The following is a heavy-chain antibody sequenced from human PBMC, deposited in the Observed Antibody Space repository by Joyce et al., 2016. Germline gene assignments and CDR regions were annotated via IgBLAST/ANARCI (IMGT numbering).Heavy chain of an antibody. CDR3: AKDQDYGDYSVDY. CDR1: RFAFSSYA. Sequence: EVQLLESGGGLVQPGGSLRLSCAASRFAFSSYAMSWVRQDAGKGLEWVSTISSSGGSTYYADSVKGRFTISRDNAENTLYLQMNSLRAGDTAVYYCAKDQDYGDYSVDYWGQGTLVTVSS. V-gene: IGHV3-23*01. D-gene: IGHD4-17*01. CDR2: ISSSGGST. J-gene: IGHJ4*02.